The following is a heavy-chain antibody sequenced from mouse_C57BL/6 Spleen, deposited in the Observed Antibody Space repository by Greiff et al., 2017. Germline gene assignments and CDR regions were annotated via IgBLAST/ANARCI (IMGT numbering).Heavy chain of an antibody. Sequence: VQLQESGAELARPGASVKLSCKASGYTFTSYGISWVKQRTGQGLEWIGEIYPRSGNNYYNEKFKGKATLTADKSSSTAYMELRSLTSEDSAVYFCARDDYDYNGYAMDYWGQGTSVTVSS. V-gene: IGHV1-81*01. D-gene: IGHD2-4*01. CDR3: ARDDYDYNGYAMDY. CDR1: GYTFTSYG. J-gene: IGHJ4*01. CDR2: IYPRSGNN.